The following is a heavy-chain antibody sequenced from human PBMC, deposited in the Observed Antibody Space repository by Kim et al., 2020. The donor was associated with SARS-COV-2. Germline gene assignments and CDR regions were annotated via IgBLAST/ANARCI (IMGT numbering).Heavy chain of an antibody. CDR1: GYSFTSYW. Sequence: GESLKISCKGSGYSFTSYWISWVRQMPGKGLEWMGRIDPSDSYTNYSPSFQGHVTISADKSISTAYLQWSSLKASDTAMYYCARHNYGSGSSNWFDPWGQGTLVTVSS. CDR2: IDPSDSYT. J-gene: IGHJ5*02. D-gene: IGHD3-10*01. V-gene: IGHV5-10-1*01. CDR3: ARHNYGSGSSNWFDP.